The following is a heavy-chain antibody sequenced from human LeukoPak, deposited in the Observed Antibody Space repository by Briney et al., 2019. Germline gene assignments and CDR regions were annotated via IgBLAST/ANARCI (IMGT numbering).Heavy chain of an antibody. V-gene: IGHV1-69*13. CDR2: IIPIFGTA. D-gene: IGHD3-10*01. J-gene: IGHJ6*03. CDR1: GGTFSSYA. CDR3: ARIPALLWFGNNYYMDV. Sequence: GASVKVSCKASGGTFSSYAISWVRQAPGQGLEWMGGIIPIFGTANYAQKFQGRVTITADESTSTAYMELSSLRSEDTAVYYCARIPALLWFGNNYYMDVWGKGTTVTISS.